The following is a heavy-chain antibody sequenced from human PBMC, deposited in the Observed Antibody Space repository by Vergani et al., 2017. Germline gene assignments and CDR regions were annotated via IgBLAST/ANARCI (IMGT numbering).Heavy chain of an antibody. CDR3: AKQDFVSGNYLFDY. Sequence: EVQLLESGGGLVQPGGSLRLTCAASEFTFSNYAMNWVRQAPGKGLEWVSGISGSGVSAYYTDSVKGRFTISRDNSKNMLFLQMNNLRTEDTAIYYCAKQDFVSGNYLFDYWGKGTLVTVSS. CDR1: EFTFSNYA. D-gene: IGHD3-10*01. J-gene: IGHJ4*02. CDR2: ISGSGVSA. V-gene: IGHV3-23*01.